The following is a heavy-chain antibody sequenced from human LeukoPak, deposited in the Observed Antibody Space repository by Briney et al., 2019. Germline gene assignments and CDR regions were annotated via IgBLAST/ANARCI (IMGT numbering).Heavy chain of an antibody. J-gene: IGHJ4*02. CDR3: ARVGRCSSTSCYYYFDY. D-gene: IGHD2-2*01. V-gene: IGHV1-2*02. CDR2: INPNSGGT. CDR1: GYTFTGYY. Sequence: ASVKVSCKASGYTFTGYYMHWVRQAPGQGLEWMGWINPNSGGTNYAQKFQGRVTMTRDTSISTAYMELSRLRSDDTAVYYCARVGRCSSTSCYYYFDYWGQGTLVTVSS.